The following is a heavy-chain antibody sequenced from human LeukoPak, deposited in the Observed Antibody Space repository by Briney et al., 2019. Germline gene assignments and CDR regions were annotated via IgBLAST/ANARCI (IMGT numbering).Heavy chain of an antibody. D-gene: IGHD2-21*01. CDR1: GFTFSSYS. V-gene: IGHV3-21*01. CDR3: ARDQNCGGDCWDFDY. Sequence: GGSLRLSCAASGFTFSSYSMNWVRQAPGKGLEWVSSISSSSSYIYYADSVKGRFTISRDNAKNSLYLQMNSLRAEDTAVYCCARDQNCGGDCWDFDYWGQGTPVTVSS. J-gene: IGHJ4*02. CDR2: ISSSSSYI.